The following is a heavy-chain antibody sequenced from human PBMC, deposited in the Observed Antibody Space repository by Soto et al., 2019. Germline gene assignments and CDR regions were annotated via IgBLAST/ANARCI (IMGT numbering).Heavy chain of an antibody. CDR2: IYYSGNT. J-gene: IGHJ4*02. Sequence: SETLSLTCTVSGLSFGTGGSYWSWIRHLPGKVLEWIVYIYYSGNTLYNPSLTSRVSLSLDTSNNQFFLMLTSVTSSDTAVYYCARKTGYEVFDFWGQGTMVTVSS. CDR3: ARKTGYEVFDF. CDR1: GLSFGTGGSY. V-gene: IGHV4-31*03. D-gene: IGHD5-12*01.